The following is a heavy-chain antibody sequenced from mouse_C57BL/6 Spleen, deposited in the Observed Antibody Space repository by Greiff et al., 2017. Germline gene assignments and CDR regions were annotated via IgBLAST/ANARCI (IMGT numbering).Heavy chain of an antibody. CDR3: ARPLYYGNLWFAY. CDR1: GYAFSSYW. J-gene: IGHJ3*01. Sequence: VQLQQSGAELVKPGASVKISCKASGYAFSSYWMNWVKQRPGKGLEWIGQIYPGDGDTNYNGKFKGKATLTADKSSSTAYMQLSSLTSEDSAVYFCARPLYYGNLWFAYWGQGTLVTVSA. CDR2: IYPGDGDT. V-gene: IGHV1-80*01. D-gene: IGHD2-1*01.